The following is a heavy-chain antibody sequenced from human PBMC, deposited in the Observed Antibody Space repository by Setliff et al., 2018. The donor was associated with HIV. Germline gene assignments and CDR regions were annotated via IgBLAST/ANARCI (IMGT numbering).Heavy chain of an antibody. V-gene: IGHV1-69*10. D-gene: IGHD3-22*01. Sequence: GASVKVSCKASEGTFSSYAISWVRQAPGQGLEWMGGIITILGIANYAQKFQGRVTITADESTSTAYMELSSLRSEDTAVYYCARDGPPYYDSATRGDYWGQGTLVTVSS. CDR1: EGTFSSYA. J-gene: IGHJ4*02. CDR2: IITILGIA. CDR3: ARDGPPYYDSATRGDY.